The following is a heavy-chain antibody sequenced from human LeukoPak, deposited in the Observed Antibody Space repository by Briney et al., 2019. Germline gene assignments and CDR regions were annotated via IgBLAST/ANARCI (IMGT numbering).Heavy chain of an antibody. CDR3: AILLGDLGLYYFDY. Sequence: ASVKVSCKASGYTFTGYYMHWVRQAPGQGLEWMGWINPNSGGTNYAQKFQGRVTMTRDTSISTAYMELSRLRSDDTAVYYCAILLGDLGLYYFDYWGQGTLVTVSS. CDR2: INPNSGGT. J-gene: IGHJ4*02. CDR1: GYTFTGYY. V-gene: IGHV1-2*02. D-gene: IGHD2-21*02.